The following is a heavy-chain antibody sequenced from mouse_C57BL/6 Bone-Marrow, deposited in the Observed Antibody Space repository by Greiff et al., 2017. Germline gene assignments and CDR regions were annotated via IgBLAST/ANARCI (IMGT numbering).Heavy chain of an antibody. CDR3: ARLDY. Sequence: EVNVVESGGDLVKPGGSLKLSCAASGFTFSSYGMSWVRPTPDKRLAWVATISSGGSYTYYPDSGKGRFTIARDNAKNTLYLQMSSLKSEDTAMYYCARLDYWGQGTTLTVSS. CDR1: GFTFSSYG. J-gene: IGHJ2*01. V-gene: IGHV5-6*01. CDR2: ISSGGSYT.